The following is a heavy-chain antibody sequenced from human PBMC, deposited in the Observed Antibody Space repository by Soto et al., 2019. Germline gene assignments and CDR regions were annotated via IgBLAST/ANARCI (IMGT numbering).Heavy chain of an antibody. J-gene: IGHJ6*02. CDR3: ARDGQQLAPYALDV. CDR1: GFTFSNHA. Sequence: QVQLVESGGGVVQPGTSLRLSCTTSGFTFSNHAMHWVRQAPGKELELVAQIWYDGSNKYYADSVKGRFTISRDNSRNKVYVRTNRLRVEDTAVYYCARDGQQLAPYALDVWGQGTSVTVS. V-gene: IGHV3-33*01. CDR2: IWYDGSNK. D-gene: IGHD6-13*01.